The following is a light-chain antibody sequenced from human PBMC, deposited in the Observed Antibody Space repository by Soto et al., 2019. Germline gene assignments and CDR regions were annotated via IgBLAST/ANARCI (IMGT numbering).Light chain of an antibody. CDR3: SSYTSIDTWV. V-gene: IGLV2-14*03. Sequence: QSVLTQPASVSGSPGQSITITCTGTSSDVGGYNYVSWYQQHPGKAPKVLISDVSNRPSGISNRFSGSKSGNTASLTISGLQAEDEADYYCSSYTSIDTWVFGTGTQLTVL. CDR2: DVS. CDR1: SSDVGGYNY. J-gene: IGLJ1*01.